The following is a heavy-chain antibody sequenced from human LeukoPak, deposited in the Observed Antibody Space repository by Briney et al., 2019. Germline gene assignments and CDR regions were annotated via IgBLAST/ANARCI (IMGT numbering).Heavy chain of an antibody. CDR1: GFAFSDYY. Sequence: GGSLRLSCAASGFAFSDYYMNWIRQARGKGLEGVSYISSSSSYTNYADSVKGRFTISRDNAKNSLYLQMNSLRAEDTAVYYCAKARLRNDAFDIWGQGTRVTVSS. J-gene: IGHJ3*02. CDR3: AKARLRNDAFDI. CDR2: ISSSSSYT. V-gene: IGHV3-11*03. D-gene: IGHD4-17*01.